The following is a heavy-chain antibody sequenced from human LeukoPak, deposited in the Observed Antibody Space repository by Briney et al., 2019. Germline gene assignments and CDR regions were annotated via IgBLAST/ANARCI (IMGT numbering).Heavy chain of an antibody. V-gene: IGHV4-39*01. CDR2: IHYSGST. Sequence: SETLSLTCTVSGGSISSSSYYWGWIRQPPGKGLEWIGSIHYSGSTYYNPSLKSRATISVDTSKNQFSLKLSSVTAADTAVYYCARAPPTGYSSGWYVRTDFDYWGQGTLVTVSS. CDR3: ARAPPTGYSSGWYVRTDFDY. J-gene: IGHJ4*02. D-gene: IGHD6-19*01. CDR1: GGSISSSSYY.